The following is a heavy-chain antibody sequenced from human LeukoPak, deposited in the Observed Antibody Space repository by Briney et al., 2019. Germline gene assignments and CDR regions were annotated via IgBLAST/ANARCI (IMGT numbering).Heavy chain of an antibody. Sequence: GGSLRLSCAASGFTFNTYAMSWVRQAPGQGLEWVSSITISGSGTYYADSVKGRFTITRDNSKDTLYLEMNSLRADDTAKYYCAKGYYGSGSSYFDCWGQGTLVTVSS. D-gene: IGHD3-10*01. V-gene: IGHV3-23*01. CDR1: GFTFNTYA. J-gene: IGHJ4*02. CDR2: ITISGSGT. CDR3: AKGYYGSGSSYFDC.